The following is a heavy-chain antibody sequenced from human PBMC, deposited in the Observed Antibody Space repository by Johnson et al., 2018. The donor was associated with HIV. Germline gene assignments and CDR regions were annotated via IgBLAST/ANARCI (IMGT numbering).Heavy chain of an antibody. CDR3: AIIPPGGAGKGADAFDI. V-gene: IGHV3-66*01. CDR2: VFSGDNP. CDR1: GFTVSSYY. Sequence: VQLVESGGGLVQPGGSLRLSCVVSGFTVSSYYMSWVRQAPGKGLEWVSIVFSGDNPYYADSVKSRFNIFRDNSKNTLYLQMNSLRAEDTAVYYCAIIPPGGAGKGADAFDIWGQGTMVTVSS. D-gene: IGHD1-26*01. J-gene: IGHJ3*02.